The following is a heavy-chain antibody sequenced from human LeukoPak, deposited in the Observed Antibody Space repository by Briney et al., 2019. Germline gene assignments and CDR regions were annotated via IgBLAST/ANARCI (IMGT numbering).Heavy chain of an antibody. CDR2: ISSSSSYI. CDR1: GFTFSSYS. CDR3: AKSGGVTTTLGY. V-gene: IGHV3-21*01. Sequence: GGSLRLSCAASGFTFSSYSMNWVRQAPGKGLEWVSSISSSSSYIYYADSVKGRFTISRVNAKNSLYLQMNSLRAEDTAVYYCAKSGGVTTTLGYWGQGTLVTVSS. D-gene: IGHD4-17*01. J-gene: IGHJ4*02.